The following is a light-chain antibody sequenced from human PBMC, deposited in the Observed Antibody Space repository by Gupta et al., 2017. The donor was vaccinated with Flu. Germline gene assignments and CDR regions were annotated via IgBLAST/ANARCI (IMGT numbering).Light chain of an antibody. J-gene: IGKJ3*01. Sequence: PSSLSASVGDRVTITCRASQSISSYLNWYQQKPGTAPRLLIYAASNLQRGVPSRFSGSGSGTDFTLTISRLQPEDFATYYCQQRDSTPSTFGHGTKVDI. CDR1: QSISSY. CDR3: QQRDSTPST. CDR2: AAS. V-gene: IGKV1-39*01.